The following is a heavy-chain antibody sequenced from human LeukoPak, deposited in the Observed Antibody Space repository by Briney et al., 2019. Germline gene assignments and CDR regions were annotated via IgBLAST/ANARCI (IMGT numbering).Heavy chain of an antibody. CDR1: GYSFIAYY. D-gene: IGHD2-2*01. CDR2: INPDYGGT. CDR3: ARAYQQDYYYYYYMDV. V-gene: IGHV1-2*02. J-gene: IGHJ6*03. Sequence: ASVKVSCKSSGYSFIAYYVHWVRQAPGQGLEWMGWINPDYGGTSYAEKFQGRVTMTRDTSISTAYMELSRLRSDDTAVYYCARAYQQDYYYYYYMDVWGKGTTVTVSS.